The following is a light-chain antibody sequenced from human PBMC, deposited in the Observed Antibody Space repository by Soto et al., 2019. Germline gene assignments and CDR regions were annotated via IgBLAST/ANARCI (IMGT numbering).Light chain of an antibody. J-gene: IGKJ1*01. CDR1: QTSSSRY. V-gene: IGKV3-20*01. Sequence: EIVWAQSPGTLYLCPGERATLSCRASQTSSSRYLPWYQEKSGQVPRLLIYDLSSTAPGIQDSFRGSGSGTDFTLTISRLAPEGVAVYYCHHSGNSHGTLVQGIKVEIK. CDR2: DLS. CDR3: HHSGNSHGT.